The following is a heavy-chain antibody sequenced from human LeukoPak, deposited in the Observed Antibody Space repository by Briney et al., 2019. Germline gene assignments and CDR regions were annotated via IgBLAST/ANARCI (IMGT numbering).Heavy chain of an antibody. J-gene: IGHJ4*02. V-gene: IGHV4-59*08. CDR2: IYYSGST. D-gene: IGHD6-13*01. CDR1: GASITSYY. Sequence: SETPSLTCTVSGASITSYYWTWIRQPPGKGLEWIGNIYYSGSTNYNPSLKSRVTISLDTPKKQFSLKLSSVTAADTAVYYCARHDHPQQLVYYFDYWGQGTLVTVSS. CDR3: ARHDHPQQLVYYFDY.